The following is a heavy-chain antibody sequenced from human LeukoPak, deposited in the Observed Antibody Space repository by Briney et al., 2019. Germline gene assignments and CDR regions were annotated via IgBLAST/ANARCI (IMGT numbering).Heavy chain of an antibody. Sequence: SETLSLTCTVSGGSISSGSYYWSWIRQPAGKGLEWIGRIYTSGSTNYNPSLKSRATISVDTSKNQFSLKLSSVTAADTAVYYCARELDTAMVTYYFDYWGQGTLVTVSS. D-gene: IGHD5-18*01. CDR2: IYTSGST. J-gene: IGHJ4*02. CDR3: ARELDTAMVTYYFDY. V-gene: IGHV4-61*02. CDR1: GGSISSGSYY.